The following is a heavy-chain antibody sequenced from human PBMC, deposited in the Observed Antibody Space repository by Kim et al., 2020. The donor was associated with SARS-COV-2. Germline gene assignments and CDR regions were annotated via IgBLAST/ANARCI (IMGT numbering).Heavy chain of an antibody. V-gene: IGHV3-23*01. D-gene: IGHD2-2*01. Sequence: GGSLRLSCAASGFTFSSYAMSWVRQAPGKGLEWVSAISGSGGSTYYADSVKGRFTISRDNSKNTLYLQMNSLRAEDTAVYYCANGRDIVVVPAAYTYYYYGMDVWGQGTTVTVSS. CDR3: ANGRDIVVVPAAYTYYYYGMDV. J-gene: IGHJ6*02. CDR1: GFTFSSYA. CDR2: ISGSGGST.